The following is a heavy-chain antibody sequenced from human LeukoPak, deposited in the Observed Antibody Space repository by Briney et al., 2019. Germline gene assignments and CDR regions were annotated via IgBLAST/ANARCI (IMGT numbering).Heavy chain of an antibody. V-gene: IGHV4-39*01. J-gene: IGHJ4*02. CDR1: GGSISSSSYY. CDR3: AKSGGYGLIDY. Sequence: SETLSLTCTVSGGSISSSSYYWGWIRQPPGKGLEWIGSIYSSGSTYYNASLQSRVTISIETSKNQISLRLNSVTAADTAIYYCAKSGGYGLIDYWGQGTLVTISS. CDR2: IYSSGST. D-gene: IGHD1-26*01.